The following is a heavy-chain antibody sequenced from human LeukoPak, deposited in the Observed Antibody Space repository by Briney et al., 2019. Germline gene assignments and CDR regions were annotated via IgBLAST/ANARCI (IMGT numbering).Heavy chain of an antibody. CDR3: ARDEDYGIFVNVDY. J-gene: IGHJ4*02. CDR1: GYTFTSYG. V-gene: IGHV1-18*01. CDR2: ISGYNGKT. Sequence: ASVKVSCKASGYTFTSYGISWVRQAPGQGLEWMGWISGYNGKTKYAQKLQDRVTMTTDTPTTTAYMELRSLRSDDTAVYYCARDEDYGIFVNVDYWGQGTLVTVSS. D-gene: IGHD4-17*01.